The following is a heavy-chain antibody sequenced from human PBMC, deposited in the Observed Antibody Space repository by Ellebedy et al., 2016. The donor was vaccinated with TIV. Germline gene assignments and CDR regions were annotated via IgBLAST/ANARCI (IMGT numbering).Heavy chain of an antibody. D-gene: IGHD2-15*01. J-gene: IGHJ4*02. CDR3: AREAYCSGGSCYPYYFDY. Sequence: GESLKISXAASGFTFSDYYMSWIRQAPGKGLEWVSYISSSGSTIYYADSVKGRFTISRDNAKNSLYLQMNSLRAEDTAVYYCAREAYCSGGSCYPYYFDYWGQGTLVTVSS. CDR2: ISSSGSTI. V-gene: IGHV3-11*04. CDR1: GFTFSDYY.